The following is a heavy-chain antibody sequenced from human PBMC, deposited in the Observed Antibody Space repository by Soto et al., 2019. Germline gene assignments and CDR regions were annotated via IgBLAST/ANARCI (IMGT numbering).Heavy chain of an antibody. CDR1: GYSFTSYW. Sequence: GESLKISCKGSGYSFTSYWIGWVRQMPGKGLEWMGIIYPGDSDTRYSPSFQGQVTISADKSISTAYLQWSSLKASDTAMYYCARHGLPGGYYYYGMDVWGQGTTVTVSS. D-gene: IGHD2-8*02. V-gene: IGHV5-51*01. J-gene: IGHJ6*02. CDR2: IYPGDSDT. CDR3: ARHGLPGGYYYYGMDV.